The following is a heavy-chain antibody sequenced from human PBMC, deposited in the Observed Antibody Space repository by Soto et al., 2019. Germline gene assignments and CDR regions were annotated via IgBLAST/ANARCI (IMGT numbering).Heavy chain of an antibody. D-gene: IGHD2-21*01. CDR3: ARSLLQGDF. CDR1: GYTFIHYY. Sequence: QVQLVQSGAEVKKPGASVKISCKASGYTFIHYYIHWVRQAPGQGLEWMAIINPNGGRTNYAQKLQGRVNVTSDTCTPTVSMELNSLESDDTAVYFCARSLLQGDFWGQGNLVTVSS. CDR2: INPNGGRT. J-gene: IGHJ4*02. V-gene: IGHV1-46*01.